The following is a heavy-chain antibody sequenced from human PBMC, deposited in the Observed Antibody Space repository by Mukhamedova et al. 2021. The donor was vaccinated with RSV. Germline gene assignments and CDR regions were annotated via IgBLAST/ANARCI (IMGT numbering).Heavy chain of an antibody. J-gene: IGHJ4*02. Sequence: VKGRFTISRDNSKNTLYLQMNSLRAEDTAVYYCAKEEYGRRLQPDWGQGTLVTVSS. CDR3: AKEEYGRRLQPD. D-gene: IGHD5-24*01. V-gene: IGHV3-30*02.